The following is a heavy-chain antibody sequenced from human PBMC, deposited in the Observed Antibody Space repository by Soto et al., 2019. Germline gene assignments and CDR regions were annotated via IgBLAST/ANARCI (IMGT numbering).Heavy chain of an antibody. CDR1: GYTFTKYT. Sequence: GASVKVSCKTSGYTFTKYTIHWVRQAPGQRLEWMGWINAGNGNTEYSQKFQGRVTITRDTSASTAYMELSRLRSEDSGVYYCARDATLHFDFWKKWNWFDLWGQGTLVTVSS. CDR2: INAGNGNT. V-gene: IGHV1-3*01. D-gene: IGHD3-3*01. CDR3: ARDATLHFDFWKKWNWFDL. J-gene: IGHJ5*02.